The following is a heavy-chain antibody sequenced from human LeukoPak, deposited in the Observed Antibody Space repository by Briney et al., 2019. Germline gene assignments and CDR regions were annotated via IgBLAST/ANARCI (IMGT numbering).Heavy chain of an antibody. CDR2: ISSSSSYI. Sequence: GGSLRLSCAASGFTFSSYSMNWVRQAPGKGLEWVSSISSSSSYIYYADSVKGRFTISRDNSKNTLYLQMNSLRAEDTAVYYCVRGKQLALDYWGQGTLVTVSS. D-gene: IGHD6-13*01. J-gene: IGHJ4*02. V-gene: IGHV3-21*01. CDR3: VRGKQLALDY. CDR1: GFTFSSYS.